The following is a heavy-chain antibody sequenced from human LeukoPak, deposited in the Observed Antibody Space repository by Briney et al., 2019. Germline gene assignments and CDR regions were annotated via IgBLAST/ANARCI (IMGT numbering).Heavy chain of an antibody. D-gene: IGHD1-26*01. CDR3: AAEEVGATLFDY. CDR2: IYTSGST. CDR1: GGSISSYY. J-gene: IGHJ4*02. Sequence: SETLSLTCTVSGGSISSYYWSWIRQPAGKGLEWIGRIYTSGSTNYNPSLKSRVTMSVDTSKYQFSLKLSSVTAADTAVYYCAAEEVGATLFDYWGQGTLVTVSS. V-gene: IGHV4-4*07.